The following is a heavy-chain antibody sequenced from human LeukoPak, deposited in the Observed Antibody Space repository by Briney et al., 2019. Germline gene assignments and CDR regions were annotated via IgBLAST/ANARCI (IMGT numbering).Heavy chain of an antibody. D-gene: IGHD3-3*01. CDR3: AKYYDFWSDYFDQ. CDR1: GGSISSYY. CDR2: IYSRGSI. J-gene: IGHJ4*02. V-gene: IGHV4-4*07. Sequence: SETLSLTCTVSGGSISSYYWSWIRQPAGKGLEWIGRIYSRGSINYNPSLKSRVSMSIDTSKNQFSLKLSSVTAADTAVYYCAKYYDFWSDYFDQWGQGTLVTVSS.